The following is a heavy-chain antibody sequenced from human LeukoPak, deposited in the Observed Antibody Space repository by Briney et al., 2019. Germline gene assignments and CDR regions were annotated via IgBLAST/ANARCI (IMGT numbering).Heavy chain of an antibody. Sequence: PGGSLRLSCAASGSTFSDYYMSWIRQAPGKGLEWVSYISYSGSTLYYADSVEGRFTMSRDNANNSVYLEMNSLRAEDTAVYYCTRDAALVPGKNFWGQGTLVTVSS. CDR3: TRDAALVPGKNF. J-gene: IGHJ4*02. CDR2: ISYSGSTL. CDR1: GSTFSDYY. V-gene: IGHV3-11*04. D-gene: IGHD6-19*01.